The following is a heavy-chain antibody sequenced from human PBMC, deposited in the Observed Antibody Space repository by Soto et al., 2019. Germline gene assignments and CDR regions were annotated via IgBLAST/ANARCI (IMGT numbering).Heavy chain of an antibody. V-gene: IGHV1-2*02. D-gene: IGHD1-1*01. J-gene: IGHJ5*02. CDR2: INPNSGGT. CDR3: ARVRGASNNWPNMGWFDP. CDR1: GYIFTGYY. Sequence: ASVKVSCKASGYIFTGYYMYWVRQAPGQGLEWMGWINPNSGGTNYAQKSQGRVTMTRDTFASTAYMELSRLRSDDTAMYYCARVRGASNNWPNMGWFDPWGQGTLVTVSS.